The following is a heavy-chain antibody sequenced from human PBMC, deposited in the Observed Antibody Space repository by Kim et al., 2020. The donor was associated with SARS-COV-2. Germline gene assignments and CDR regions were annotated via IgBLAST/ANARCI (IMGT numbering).Heavy chain of an antibody. CDR2: ISSSGSTI. CDR1: GFTFSDYY. Sequence: GGSLRLSCAASGFTFSDYYMSWIRQAPGKVLEWVSYISSSGSTIYYADSVKGRFTISRDNAKNSLYLQMNSLRAEDTAVYYCARLAGIAAAFGYYYGMDVWGQGTTVTVSS. J-gene: IGHJ6*02. D-gene: IGHD6-13*01. CDR3: ARLAGIAAAFGYYYGMDV. V-gene: IGHV3-11*01.